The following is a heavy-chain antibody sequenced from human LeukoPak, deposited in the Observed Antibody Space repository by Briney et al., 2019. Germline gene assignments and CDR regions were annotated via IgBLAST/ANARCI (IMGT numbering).Heavy chain of an antibody. V-gene: IGHV1-2*02. J-gene: IGHJ6*02. CDR1: GYTFTGYY. CDR3: ARETTYYYYGMDV. CDR2: INPNSGGT. Sequence: GASVKVSCKASGYTFTGYYVHWVRQAPGQGLEWMGWINPNSGGTNYAQKFQGRVTMTRDTSISTAYMELSRLRSDDTAVYYCARETTYYYYGMDVWGQGTTVTVSS. D-gene: IGHD1-1*01.